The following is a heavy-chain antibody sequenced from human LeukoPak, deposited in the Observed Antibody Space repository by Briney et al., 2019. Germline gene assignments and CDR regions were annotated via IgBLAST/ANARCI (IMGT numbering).Heavy chain of an antibody. D-gene: IGHD6-19*01. V-gene: IGHV1-69*01. CDR3: ARDQGDPLGSGWRDYYYYGMDV. CDR2: IIPFFGTA. Sequence: SVKVSCKASGGTFSSYAISWVRQAPGQGLEWMGGIIPFFGTANYAQKFQGRVTITADESTSTAYMELSSLRSEDTAVYYCARDQGDPLGSGWRDYYYYGMDVWGKGTTVTVSS. J-gene: IGHJ6*04. CDR1: GGTFSSYA.